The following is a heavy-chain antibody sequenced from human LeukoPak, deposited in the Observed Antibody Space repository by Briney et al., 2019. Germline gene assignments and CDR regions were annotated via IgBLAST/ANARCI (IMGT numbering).Heavy chain of an antibody. CDR3: ARTTEDCSSTSCYQYWFDP. CDR1: GGSISSYY. CDR2: IYYSGST. D-gene: IGHD2-2*01. Sequence: SETLSLTCTVSGGSISSYYWSWIRQPPGKGLEWIGYIYYSGSTNYNPSLKSRVTISVDTSKNQFSLKLNSVTAADAAVYYCARTTEDCSSTSCYQYWFDPWGQGTLVTVSS. V-gene: IGHV4-59*01. J-gene: IGHJ5*02.